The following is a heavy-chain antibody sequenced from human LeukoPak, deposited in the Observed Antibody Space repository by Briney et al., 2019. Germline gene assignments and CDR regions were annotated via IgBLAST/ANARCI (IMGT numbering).Heavy chain of an antibody. CDR1: GFTFSSYS. D-gene: IGHD3-10*01. V-gene: IGHV3-21*01. J-gene: IGHJ4*02. Sequence: GGSLRLSCAASGFTFSSYSMNWVRQAPGKGLEWVSSISSSSSYIYYADSVKGRFTISRDNAKNSLYLQMNSLRAEDTAVYYCARNLIGEYYFDHWGQGTLVTVSS. CDR3: ARNLIGEYYFDH. CDR2: ISSSSSYI.